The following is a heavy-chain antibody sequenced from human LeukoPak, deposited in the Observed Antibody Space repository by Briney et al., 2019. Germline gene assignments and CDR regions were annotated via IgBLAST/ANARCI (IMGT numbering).Heavy chain of an antibody. CDR3: AKELGYFDY. V-gene: IGHV3-48*01. CDR2: ISSSSSTI. J-gene: IGHJ4*02. Sequence: GGSLRLSCAASGFTFSSYSMNWVRQAPGKGLEWVSYISSSSSTIYYADSVKGRFTISRDNSKNTLYLQMNSLRAEDTAVYYCAKELGYFDYWGQGTLVTVSS. D-gene: IGHD1-26*01. CDR1: GFTFSSYS.